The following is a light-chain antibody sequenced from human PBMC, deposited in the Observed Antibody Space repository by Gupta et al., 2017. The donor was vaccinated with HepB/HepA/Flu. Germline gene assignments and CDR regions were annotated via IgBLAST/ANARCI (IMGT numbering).Light chain of an antibody. CDR1: QSVSSY. Sequence: EIVLTQSPATLSLSPGERATLSCRASQSVSSYLAWYQQKPGQAPRLLIYDASNRATGIPARFSGSGAGTDFTLTISSREPEDFAVYYCQQRSNGPQGLTFGGGTKVEIK. V-gene: IGKV3-11*01. CDR3: QQRSNGPQGLT. J-gene: IGKJ4*01. CDR2: DAS.